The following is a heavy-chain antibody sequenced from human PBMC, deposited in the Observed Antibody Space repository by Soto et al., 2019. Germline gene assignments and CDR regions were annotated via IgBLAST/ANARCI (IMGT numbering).Heavy chain of an antibody. CDR2: IDPSDSYT. J-gene: IGHJ4*02. CDR1: GYNFTNYL. Sequence: GGALKISCQGSGYNFTNYLIGWVRQIPGKGLEWMGRIDPSDSYTSYSPSFQGHVTISIDKSIRTAYLQWSSLKASDTAMYYCARLLCAGDCYLLENWGQGTLVTVSS. CDR3: ARLLCAGDCYLLEN. V-gene: IGHV5-10-1*01. D-gene: IGHD2-21*02.